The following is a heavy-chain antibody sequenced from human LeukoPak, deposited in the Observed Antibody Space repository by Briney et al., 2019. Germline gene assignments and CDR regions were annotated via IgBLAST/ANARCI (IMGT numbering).Heavy chain of an antibody. CDR1: GYTFTSYY. CDR3: ARPDERGYSYGLAL. CDR2: INPNSGGT. J-gene: IGHJ4*02. V-gene: IGHV1-2*06. Sequence: GAPVKVSCKASGYTFTSYYMHWVRQAPGQGLEWMGRINPNSGGTNYAQKFQGRVTMTRDTSISTAYMELSRLRSDDTAVYYCARPDERGYSYGLALWGQGTLVTVSS. D-gene: IGHD5-18*01.